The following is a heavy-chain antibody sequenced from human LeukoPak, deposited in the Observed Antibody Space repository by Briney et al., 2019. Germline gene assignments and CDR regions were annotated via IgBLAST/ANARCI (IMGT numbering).Heavy chain of an antibody. D-gene: IGHD4-23*01. CDR1: GFTFDDYA. CDR2: ISWNSGRT. CDR3: VRSVGSNTL. J-gene: IGHJ4*02. Sequence: GGSLRLSCEAAGFTFDDYAMHWVRQASGKGLEWVSGISWNSGRTDCADSVKGRFTISRDNTKNSLYLQMNSLRAEDTAVYFCVRSVGSNTLWGQGTLVTVSS. V-gene: IGHV3-9*01.